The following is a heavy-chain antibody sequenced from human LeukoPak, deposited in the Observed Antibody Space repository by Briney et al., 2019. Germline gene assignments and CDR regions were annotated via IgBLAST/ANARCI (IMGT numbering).Heavy chain of an antibody. CDR3: ARHDPLGFGDGAFDI. D-gene: IGHD3-10*01. V-gene: IGHV4-59*08. Sequence: PSETLSLTCTVSGGSISNYYCSWIRQPPGKGLEWIGYIYYSGSTNYNPSLKSRVTMSVDTSKNQFSLKLSSVTAADTAVYYCARHDPLGFGDGAFDIWGQGTMVTVSS. J-gene: IGHJ3*02. CDR1: GGSISNYY. CDR2: IYYSGST.